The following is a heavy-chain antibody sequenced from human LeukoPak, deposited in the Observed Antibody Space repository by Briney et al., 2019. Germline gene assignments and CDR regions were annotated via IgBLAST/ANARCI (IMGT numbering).Heavy chain of an antibody. V-gene: IGHV3-21*04. J-gene: IGHJ4*02. Sequence: GGSLRLSCAASGFTFSSYSMNWVRRAPGKGLEWVSSISSSSSYIYYADSVKGRFTISRDNSKNTLYLQMNSLRAEDTAVYYCAKFLGNTIFGVVRGFYDYWGQGTLVTVSS. CDR3: AKFLGNTIFGVVRGFYDY. D-gene: IGHD3-3*01. CDR2: ISSSSSYI. CDR1: GFTFSSYS.